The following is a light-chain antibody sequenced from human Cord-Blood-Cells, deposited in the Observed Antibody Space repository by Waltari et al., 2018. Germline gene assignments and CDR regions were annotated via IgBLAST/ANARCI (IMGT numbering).Light chain of an antibody. J-gene: IGLJ1*01. V-gene: IGLV3-19*01. CDR3: NSRDSSGYV. CDR1: SLRSYY. Sequence: SSELTQDPAVSVALGQTVRITCQGDSLRSYYASWYQQKPGQAPVLVIYGKNNRPSGIPDRFSGSRAGNTASWTITGAQAVDEADYYCNSRDSSGYVFGTGTKVTVL. CDR2: GKN.